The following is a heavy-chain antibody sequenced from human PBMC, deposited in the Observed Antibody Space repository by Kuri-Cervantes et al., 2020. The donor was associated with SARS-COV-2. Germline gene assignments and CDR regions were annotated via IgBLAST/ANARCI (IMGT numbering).Heavy chain of an antibody. J-gene: IGHJ4*02. V-gene: IGHV3-64*02. CDR3: ATCGYSYDYFRY. Sequence: GESLKISCAASGFTFSSYAMHWVRQAPGKGLEYVSAISSNGGSTYYADSVKGRFTISRDNSKNTLYLQMNSLRAEDTAVYYCATCGYSYDYFRYWGQGTLVTVSS. CDR2: ISSNGGST. D-gene: IGHD5-18*01. CDR1: GFTFSSYA.